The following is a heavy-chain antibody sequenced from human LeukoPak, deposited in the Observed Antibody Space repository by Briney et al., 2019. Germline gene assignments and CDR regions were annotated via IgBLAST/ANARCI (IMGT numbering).Heavy chain of an antibody. V-gene: IGHV4-59*12. J-gene: IGHJ4*02. D-gene: IGHD3-22*01. CDR2: IYYSGST. CDR3: ARLYYYDSSGYSYDY. Sequence: SETLSLTCTVSGGSISSYYWSWIRQPPGKGLEWIGYIYYSGSTNYNPSLKSRVTISVDTSKNQFSLKLSSVTAADTAVYYCARLYYYDSSGYSYDYWGQGTLVTVSS. CDR1: GGSISSYY.